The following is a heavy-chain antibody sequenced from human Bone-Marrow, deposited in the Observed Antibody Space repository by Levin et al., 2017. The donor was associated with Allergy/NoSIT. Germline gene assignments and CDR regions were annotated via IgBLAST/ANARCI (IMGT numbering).Heavy chain of an antibody. J-gene: IGHJ6*04. CDR3: ARKTDSIMALPGDV. D-gene: IGHD3-16*01. CDR1: GFTVSRNY. CDR2: IYSGGAS. V-gene: IGHV3-66*02. Sequence: PGGSLRLSCTVSGFTVSRNYMTWVRQAPGKGLEWVSFIYSGGASYYADSVKGRFTISRDSSKNTLDLQMNSLRVEDTAVYYCARKTDSIMALPGDVWGKGTTSTVAS.